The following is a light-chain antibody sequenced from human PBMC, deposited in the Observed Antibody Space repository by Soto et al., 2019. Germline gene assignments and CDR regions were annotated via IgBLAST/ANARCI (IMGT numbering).Light chain of an antibody. CDR2: DGS. CDR3: CSYAGSSTVI. CDR1: SSDVWRYNF. V-gene: IGLV2-23*01. J-gene: IGLJ1*01. Sequence: SALTQPASVSGSPRQAITISCTGNSSDVWRYNFVSWYQQHPGKAPKLMIYDGSKQPSGVSNRCSGSTSGNTTSLTISGIEAEAEANYYSCSYAGSSTVIFAPWPKVTVL.